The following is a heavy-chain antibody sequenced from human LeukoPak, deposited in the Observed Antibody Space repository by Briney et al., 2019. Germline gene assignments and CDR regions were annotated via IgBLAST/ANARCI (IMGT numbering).Heavy chain of an antibody. J-gene: IGHJ4*02. CDR3: ARDSCSSTSCLSIDDY. D-gene: IGHD2-2*01. CDR1: GYTFTGYY. V-gene: IGHV1-2*02. CDR2: INPNSGGT. Sequence: ASVKVSCKASGYTFTGYYMHWVRRAPGQGLEWMGWINPNSGGTNYAQKFQGRVTMTRDTSISTVYMELSRLRSDDTAVYYCARDSCSSTSCLSIDDYWGQGTLVTVSS.